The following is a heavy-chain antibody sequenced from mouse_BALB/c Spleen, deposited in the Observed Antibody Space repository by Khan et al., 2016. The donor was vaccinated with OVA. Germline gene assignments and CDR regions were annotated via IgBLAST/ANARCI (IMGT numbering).Heavy chain of an antibody. Sequence: QVQLQQSGAELVRPGASVTLSCKASGYTFTDYELHWVKQTPVHGLEWTGAIDPEADFTAYNQKFKGKATLTADKSSSTAYMALRSLTSEDSAVYYCTSRVYGSSYGFAYWGQGTLVAVS. D-gene: IGHD1-1*01. CDR2: IDPEADFT. CDR3: TSRVYGSSYGFAY. V-gene: IGHV1-15*01. CDR1: GYTFTDYE. J-gene: IGHJ3*01.